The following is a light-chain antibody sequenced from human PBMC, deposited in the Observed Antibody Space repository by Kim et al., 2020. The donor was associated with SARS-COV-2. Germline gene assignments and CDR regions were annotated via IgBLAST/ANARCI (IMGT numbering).Light chain of an antibody. CDR2: DAS. CDR1: QSISNY. CDR3: QQRSRWPPWT. V-gene: IGKV3-11*01. Sequence: LSPGERATLSCRASQSISNYLAWYQQRPGQPPRLLIYDASNRAAGIPARISGSGYGTDFTLTISSLESEDFAVYYCQQRSRWPPWTFGQGTKLEI. J-gene: IGKJ1*01.